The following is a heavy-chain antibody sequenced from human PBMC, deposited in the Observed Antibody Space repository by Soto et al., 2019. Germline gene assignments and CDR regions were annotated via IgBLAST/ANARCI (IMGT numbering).Heavy chain of an antibody. J-gene: IGHJ6*03. V-gene: IGHV4-59*01. CDR1: GGSISSYY. CDR3: ARAPRDEYYYYMDV. CDR2: IYYSGST. Sequence: SETQSLTCTVSGGSISSYYWSWIRQPPGKGLEWIGYIYYSGSTNYNPSLKSRVTISVDTSKNQFSLKLSSVTAADTAVYYCARAPRDEYYYYMDVWGKGTTVTVSS.